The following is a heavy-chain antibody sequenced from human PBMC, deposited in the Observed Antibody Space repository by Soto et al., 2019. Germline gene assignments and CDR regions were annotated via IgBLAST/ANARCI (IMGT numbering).Heavy chain of an antibody. CDR1: GFTFDDYW. CDR3: ARDGHNTNDVDH. CDR2: INKDGSER. Sequence: EVQLVESGGVLVQPGGSLRLSCVASGFTFDDYWMNWVRQAPGKGLEWVAIINKDGSERYYIDSVNGRFTISRDNSKNSLFLQMESLRAEDTALCYCARDGHNTNDVDHWGKGTLVTVSS. J-gene: IGHJ5*02. V-gene: IGHV3-7*01. D-gene: IGHD1-20*01.